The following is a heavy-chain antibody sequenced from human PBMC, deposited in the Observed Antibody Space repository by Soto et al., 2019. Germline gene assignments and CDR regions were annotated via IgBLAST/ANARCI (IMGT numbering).Heavy chain of an antibody. CDR1: GGSVSSGSYY. D-gene: IGHD6-13*01. V-gene: IGHV4-61*01. CDR2: IYYSGST. CDR3: AKFSWYEFPTQFDP. J-gene: IGHJ5*02. Sequence: SETLSLTCTVSGGSVSSGSYYWSWIRQPPGKGLEWIGYIYYSGSTNYNPSLKSRVTISVDTSKNQFSLKLSSVTAADTAVYYCAKFSWYEFPTQFDPWGQGTLVTVSS.